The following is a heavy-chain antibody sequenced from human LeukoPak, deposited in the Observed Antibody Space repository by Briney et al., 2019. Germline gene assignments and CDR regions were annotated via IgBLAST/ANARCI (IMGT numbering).Heavy chain of an antibody. V-gene: IGHV3-66*01. CDR3: AREVGATTFDY. CDR1: GFTFSSYG. J-gene: IGHJ4*02. D-gene: IGHD1-26*01. Sequence: GGSLRLSCAASGFTFSSYGMHWVRQAPGKGLEWVSVIYSGGSTYYADSVKGRFTISRDNSKNTLYLQMNSLRAEDTAVYYCAREVGATTFDYWGQGTLVTVSS. CDR2: IYSGGST.